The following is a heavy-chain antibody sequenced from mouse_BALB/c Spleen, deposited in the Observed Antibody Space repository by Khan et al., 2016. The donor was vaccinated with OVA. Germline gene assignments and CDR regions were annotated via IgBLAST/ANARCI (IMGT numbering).Heavy chain of an antibody. CDR2: ISSGGDYT. Sequence: EVRLVESGGDLVKPGGSLKLSCAASGFTFSSYSMSWVRQTPDKRLEWVATISSGGDYTYYPDNVKGRFTISRDNAKNTLYLQMSRLKSEDTAMYYCASHLTGSFAYWGQGTLVTVSA. J-gene: IGHJ3*01. V-gene: IGHV5-6*02. CDR1: GFTFSSYS. CDR3: ASHLTGSFAY. D-gene: IGHD4-1*01.